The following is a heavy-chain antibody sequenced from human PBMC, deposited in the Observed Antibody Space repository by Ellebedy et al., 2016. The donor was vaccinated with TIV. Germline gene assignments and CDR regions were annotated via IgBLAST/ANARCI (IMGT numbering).Heavy chain of an antibody. CDR3: AKLAGREGWRFDY. CDR1: GFTFSRSS. Sequence: GESLKISCAASGFTFSRSSMTWVRQAPGKGLEWVSTIIRSGDTTYYADSVKGRFTISRDNSKNTLYLQMNSLSAEDTAVYYCAKLAGREGWRFDYWGQGTLVAVSS. V-gene: IGHV3-23*01. J-gene: IGHJ4*02. CDR2: IIRSGDTT. D-gene: IGHD6-19*01.